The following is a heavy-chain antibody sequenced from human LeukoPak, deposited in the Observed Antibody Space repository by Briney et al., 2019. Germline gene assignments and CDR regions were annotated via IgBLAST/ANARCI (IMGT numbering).Heavy chain of an antibody. CDR3: ARLVRGIIITKSYNWFDP. J-gene: IGHJ5*02. D-gene: IGHD3-10*01. Sequence: ASVKVSCKASGYTFTSYGINWVRQATGQGLEWMGWMNPNSGNTDYAQKFQGRVTMTRNTSISTAYMELSSLRSDDTAVYYCARLVRGIIITKSYNWFDPWGQGTLVTVSS. CDR1: GYTFTSYG. CDR2: MNPNSGNT. V-gene: IGHV1-8*02.